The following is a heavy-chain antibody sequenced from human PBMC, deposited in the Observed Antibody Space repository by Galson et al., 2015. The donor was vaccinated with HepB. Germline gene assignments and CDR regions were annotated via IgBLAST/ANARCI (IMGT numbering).Heavy chain of an antibody. CDR3: ARGGEMATDREDH. J-gene: IGHJ1*01. D-gene: IGHD5-24*01. CDR2: INAGNGNK. V-gene: IGHV1-3*01. CDR1: GYIFTSYA. Sequence: SCKASGYIFTSYAIHWVRQAPGQRLEWMGWINAGNGNKKYSQKFQGRVTITRDISASTAFMDLSSLRSEDTAVYYCARGGEMATDREDHWGQGTLVTVSS.